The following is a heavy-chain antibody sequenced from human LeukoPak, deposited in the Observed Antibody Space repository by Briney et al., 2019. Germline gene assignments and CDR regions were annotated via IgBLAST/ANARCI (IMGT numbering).Heavy chain of an antibody. CDR2: INSAGRSS. V-gene: IGHV3-74*01. J-gene: IGHJ4*02. CDR1: GFTFSSYW. Sequence: GGSLRLSCAASGFTFSSYWMHWVRQAPGKGLVWVSRINSAGRSSNHADSVKGRFTISRDNAKNTLYLQMNSLRAEDTAVYYCAREHYDSSGGGYFDYWGQGTLVTVSS. CDR3: AREHYDSSGGGYFDY. D-gene: IGHD3-22*01.